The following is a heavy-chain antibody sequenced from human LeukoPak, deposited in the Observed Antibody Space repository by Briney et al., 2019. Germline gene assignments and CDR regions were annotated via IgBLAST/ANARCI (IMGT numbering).Heavy chain of an antibody. CDR3: ASSLYYYGSGSHGHYMDV. CDR1: GGSISSSNW. Sequence: SGTLSLTCAVSGGSISSSNWWSWVRQPPGKGLEWIGEIYHSGSTNYNPSLKSRVTISVDKSKNQFSLKLSSVTAADTAVYYCASSLYYYGSGSHGHYMDVWGKGTTVTVSS. D-gene: IGHD3-10*01. CDR2: IYHSGST. J-gene: IGHJ6*03. V-gene: IGHV4-4*02.